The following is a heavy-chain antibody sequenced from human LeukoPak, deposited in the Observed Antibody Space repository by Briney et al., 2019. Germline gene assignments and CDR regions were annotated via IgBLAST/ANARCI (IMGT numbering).Heavy chain of an antibody. J-gene: IGHJ4*02. D-gene: IGHD3-10*01. CDR1: DFSLSNYA. Sequence: PGGSLRLSCAASDFSLSNYAMDWVRQAPGKGLEWVAVISYDSSEKYYADSVKGRFTISRDNSENTLYLQMNSLRPEDTAVYYCARDRNGSGSDTDDYWGQGTLVTVSS. V-gene: IGHV3-30-3*01. CDR3: ARDRNGSGSDTDDY. CDR2: ISYDSSEK.